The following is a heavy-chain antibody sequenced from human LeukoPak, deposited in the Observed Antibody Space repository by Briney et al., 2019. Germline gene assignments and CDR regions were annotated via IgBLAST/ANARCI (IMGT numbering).Heavy chain of an antibody. J-gene: IGHJ4*02. Sequence: PAGPLRLSCSASGFTLSPYWMHWVRQSPGKGLVWVSRINSDGSSTSYADSVKGRFTISRDNTKNTLYLQMNILRAEDTAVYYCARARCSRTSCNTESDYWGQGTLVTVSS. CDR2: INSDGSST. D-gene: IGHD2-2*01. V-gene: IGHV3-74*01. CDR3: ARARCSRTSCNTESDY. CDR1: GFTLSPYW.